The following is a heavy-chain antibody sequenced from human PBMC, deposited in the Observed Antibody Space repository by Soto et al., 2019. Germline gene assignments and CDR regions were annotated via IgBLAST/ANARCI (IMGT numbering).Heavy chain of an antibody. D-gene: IGHD2-15*01. V-gene: IGHV3-21*01. CDR3: ARDCSGGSCYPGMDV. CDR2: ISSSGYI. Sequence: EVQLVESGGGLVKPGWSLRLSCASSGFNFNSYTINWVRQAPGKRLEWLSSISSSGYIFSTDSVRGRFTISRDNAKNSVYLQINSLRAEDTAVYFCARDCSGGSCYPGMDVWGQGTTVTVSS. J-gene: IGHJ6*02. CDR1: GFNFNSYT.